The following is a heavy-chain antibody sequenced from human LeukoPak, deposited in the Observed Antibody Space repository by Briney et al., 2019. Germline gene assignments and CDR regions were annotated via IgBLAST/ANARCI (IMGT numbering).Heavy chain of an antibody. Sequence: GGSLRLSCAASGFTFSTYNMNWVRQAPGKGLEWVSSISSSSVYIDYADSVKGRFTISRDNAKNSLYLQMNSLRAEDTAVYYCARDLTAARLVFDSWGQGTLVTVSS. J-gene: IGHJ4*02. CDR1: GFTFSTYN. CDR3: ARDLTAARLVFDS. D-gene: IGHD6-6*01. V-gene: IGHV3-21*01. CDR2: ISSSSVYI.